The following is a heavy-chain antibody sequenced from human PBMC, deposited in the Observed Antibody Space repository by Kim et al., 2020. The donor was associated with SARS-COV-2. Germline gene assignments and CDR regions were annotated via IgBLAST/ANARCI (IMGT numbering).Heavy chain of an antibody. V-gene: IGHV4-30-2*01. Sequence: SETLSLTCAVSGGSISSGGYSWSWIRQPPGKGLEWIGYIYHSGSTYYNPSLKSRVTISVDRSKNQFSLKLSSVTAADTAVYYCARARFPEDDYYDSSGYYDYWGQGTLVTVSS. CDR3: ARARFPEDDYYDSSGYYDY. CDR1: GGSISSGGYS. CDR2: IYHSGST. J-gene: IGHJ4*02. D-gene: IGHD3-22*01.